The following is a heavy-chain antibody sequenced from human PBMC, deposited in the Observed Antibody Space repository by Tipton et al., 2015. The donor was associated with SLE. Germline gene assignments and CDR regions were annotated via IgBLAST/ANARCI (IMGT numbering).Heavy chain of an antibody. CDR3: ARTDVIVVLIQAFDV. V-gene: IGHV3-30*02. Sequence: SLRLSCAASGFTFSRFGMHWVRQAPGKGLEWLAFIRYDGSNKYYADSVKGRFTISRDNSKNTLYLQMNSLRAEDTAVYYCARTDVIVVLIQAFDVWGQGTMVTVSS. J-gene: IGHJ3*01. CDR1: GFTFSRFG. CDR2: IRYDGSNK. D-gene: IGHD2-15*01.